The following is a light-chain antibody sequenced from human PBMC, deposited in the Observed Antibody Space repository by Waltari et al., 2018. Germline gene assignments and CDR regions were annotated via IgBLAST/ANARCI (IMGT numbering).Light chain of an antibody. V-gene: IGKV3-11*01. J-gene: IGKJ2*01. Sequence: EIVLTQSPATLSLSPGERATLSCSASQSVSSDLAWYQQKPGQAPRLLIYDASNRATGIPARFSGSGSGTVFSLTISRLEPEDFAVYYCQQRSNWPSFGQGTKLEIK. CDR2: DAS. CDR1: QSVSSD. CDR3: QQRSNWPS.